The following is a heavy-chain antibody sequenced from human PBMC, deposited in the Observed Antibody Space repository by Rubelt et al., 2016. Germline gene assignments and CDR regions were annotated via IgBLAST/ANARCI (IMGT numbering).Heavy chain of an antibody. V-gene: IGHV1-18*04. CDR2: ISAYNGNT. J-gene: IGHJ4*02. D-gene: IGHD3-10*01. CDR1: GYTYSNYG. CDR3: ARDLYGSGSYYIDY. Sequence: QDQLVQSETEVTKPGASVKVSCKASGYTYSNYGITWVRQAPGQGLEWMGWISAYNGNTNYAQKFQGRVTMTTDTSTSTAYMELRSLRSDDTAVYYCARDLYGSGSYYIDYWGQGTLVTVSS.